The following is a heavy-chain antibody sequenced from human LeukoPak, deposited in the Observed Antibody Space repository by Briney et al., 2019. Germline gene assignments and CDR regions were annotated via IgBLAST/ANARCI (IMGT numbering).Heavy chain of an antibody. CDR2: VRPNASEE. V-gene: IGHV3-7*01. J-gene: IGHJ4*02. CDR3: ARTTTVTTPFDY. CDR1: GFIFTGYW. D-gene: IGHD4-17*01. Sequence: GGSLRLSCAASGFIFTGYWMSWVRPAPGKGLEWVANVRPNASEEYYVDSVKGRVTISRDNAKTSVYLQMNSRRAEDTAIYYCARTTTVTTPFDYWGQGTLVTVSS.